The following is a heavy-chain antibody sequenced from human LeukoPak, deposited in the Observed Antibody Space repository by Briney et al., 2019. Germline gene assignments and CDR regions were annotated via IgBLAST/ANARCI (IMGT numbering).Heavy chain of an antibody. Sequence: SETLSLTCTVSGGSLSSGDYYWRWLRQPPGTGLEWIGYIYYSGSTYYNTSLKSRVTISVDTSKNQFSLKLSSVTAADTAVYYCARLGGGPDYWGQGTLVTVSS. CDR3: ARLGGGPDY. J-gene: IGHJ4*02. V-gene: IGHV4-30-4*01. D-gene: IGHD3-16*01. CDR2: IYYSGST. CDR1: GGSLSSGDYY.